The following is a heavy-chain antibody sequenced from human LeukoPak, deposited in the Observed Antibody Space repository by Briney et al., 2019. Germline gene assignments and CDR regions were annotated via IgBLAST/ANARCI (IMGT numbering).Heavy chain of an antibody. Sequence: GGSLSLSCAVSGLTFSDYYMSWIRQARGKGLEWVSYISSSSCYTNYADSVKGRFTISRDNAKKSLYLQMNSLRAEDTAVYYCARVLGPGSVDPRMDGWGPGATVIVSS. D-gene: IGHD5-12*01. CDR2: ISSSSCYT. V-gene: IGHV3-11*06. CDR3: ARVLGPGSVDPRMDG. CDR1: GLTFSDYY. J-gene: IGHJ6*02.